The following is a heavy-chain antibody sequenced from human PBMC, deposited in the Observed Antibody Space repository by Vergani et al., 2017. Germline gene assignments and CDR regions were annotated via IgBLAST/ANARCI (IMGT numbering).Heavy chain of an antibody. CDR3: ARHDFITMVRGAKGAFDI. CDR1: GYSISSGYY. J-gene: IGHJ3*02. D-gene: IGHD3-10*01. Sequence: QVQLQESGPGLVKPSETLSLTCAVSGYSISSGYYWGWIRQPPGKGLEWIGSIYHSGSTYYNPSLKSRVTISVDTSKNQFSLKLSSVTAADTAVYYCARHDFITMVRGAKGAFDIWGQGTMVTVSS. CDR2: IYHSGST. V-gene: IGHV4-38-2*01.